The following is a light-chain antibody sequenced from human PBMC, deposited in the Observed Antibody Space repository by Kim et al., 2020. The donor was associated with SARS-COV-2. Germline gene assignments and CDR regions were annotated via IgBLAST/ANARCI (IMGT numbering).Light chain of an antibody. Sequence: GQSITISCTGTSIDIGNYNYVSWYQQHPGKAPKLMIYDVNKRPSGVSYRFSGSNSGNTASLTISGLQAEDEADYYCSSYTTSGTLLFGGGTQLTVL. CDR2: DVN. J-gene: IGLJ2*01. CDR3: SSYTTSGTLL. CDR1: SIDIGNYNY. V-gene: IGLV2-14*04.